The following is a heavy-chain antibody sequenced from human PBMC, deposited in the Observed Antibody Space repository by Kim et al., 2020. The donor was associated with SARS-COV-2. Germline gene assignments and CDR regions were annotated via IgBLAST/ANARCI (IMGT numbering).Heavy chain of an antibody. CDR3: ARGPTRITMVRGPLDY. D-gene: IGHD3-10*01. J-gene: IGHJ4*02. CDR1: GGSFSGYY. V-gene: IGHV4-34*01. Sequence: SETLSLTCAVYGGSFSGYYWSWIRQPPGKGLEWIGEINHSGSTNYNPSLKSRVTISVDTSKNQFSLKLSSVTAADTAVYYCARGPTRITMVRGPLDYWGQGTLVTVSS. CDR2: INHSGST.